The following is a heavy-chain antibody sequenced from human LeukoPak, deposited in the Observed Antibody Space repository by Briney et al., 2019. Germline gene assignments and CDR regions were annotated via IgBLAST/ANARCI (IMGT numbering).Heavy chain of an antibody. CDR3: ARSIVVPAANWFDP. CDR2: IYYSGST. J-gene: IGHJ5*02. CDR1: GGSVSSGSYY. Sequence: SETLSLTCTVSGGSVSSGSYYWSWIRQPPGKGLEWIGYIYYSGSTNYNPSLKSRVTISVDTSKNQFSLKLSSVTAADTAVYHCARSIVVPAANWFDPWGQGTLVTVSS. D-gene: IGHD2-2*01. V-gene: IGHV4-61*01.